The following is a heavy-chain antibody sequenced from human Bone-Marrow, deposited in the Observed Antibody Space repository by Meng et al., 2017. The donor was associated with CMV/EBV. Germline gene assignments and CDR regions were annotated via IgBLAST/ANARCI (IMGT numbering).Heavy chain of an antibody. D-gene: IGHD7-27*01. J-gene: IGHJ4*02. CDR2: IIPILDIT. CDR3: VLELGFDN. V-gene: IGHV1-69*10. CDR1: GDTFNKYA. Sequence: SVKVSCKTSGDTFNKYALSWVRQAPGQGLEWMGGIIPILDITHYAQRFLGRVTITADKSTSTSYMELSSLRSEDTAMYYCVLELGFDNWGQGTLVTSPQ.